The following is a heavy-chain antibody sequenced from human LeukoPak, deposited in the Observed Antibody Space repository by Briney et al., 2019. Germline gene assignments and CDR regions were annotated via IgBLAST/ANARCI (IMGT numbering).Heavy chain of an antibody. V-gene: IGHV1-2*06. J-gene: IGHJ4*02. CDR2: INPNSGGT. D-gene: IGHD3-10*01. CDR1: GGTFSSYA. Sequence: ASVKVSCKASGGTFSSYAISWVRQAPGQGLEWMGRINPNSGGTNYAQKFQGRVTMTRDTSISTAYMELSRLRSDDTAVYYCARGYYGSGSYYVLDYWGQGTLVTVSS. CDR3: ARGYYGSGSYYVLDY.